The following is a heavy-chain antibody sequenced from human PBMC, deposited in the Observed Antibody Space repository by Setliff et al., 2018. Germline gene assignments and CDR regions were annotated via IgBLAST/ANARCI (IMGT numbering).Heavy chain of an antibody. CDR1: GYTFTNYW. CDR3: VRHPYYDSSGYYSYFEY. CDR2: LKPGDSGI. J-gene: IGHJ4*02. D-gene: IGHD3-22*01. Sequence: PGESLKISCQGSGYTFTNYWIGWVRQMPGKGLEWMGILKPGDSGIRYSPSFQGQVTLSADTSIATAYLHWTSLKASDTAMYYCVRHPYYDSSGYYSYFEYWGQGALVTVSS. V-gene: IGHV5-51*01.